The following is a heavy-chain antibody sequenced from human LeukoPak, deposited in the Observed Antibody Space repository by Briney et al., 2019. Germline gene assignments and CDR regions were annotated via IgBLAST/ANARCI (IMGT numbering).Heavy chain of an antibody. V-gene: IGHV4-39*01. Sequence: SETLSLTCAVSGASVSGSNYYWGWIRQPPGKGLEWIGNIYSSGNTYYNASLQSRVTISIDTSKNQFSLRLNSVTAADTAMYYCAKSGGYGLIDYWGQGTRVTVSS. D-gene: IGHD1-26*01. CDR1: GASVSGSNYY. CDR2: IYSSGNT. CDR3: AKSGGYGLIDY. J-gene: IGHJ4*02.